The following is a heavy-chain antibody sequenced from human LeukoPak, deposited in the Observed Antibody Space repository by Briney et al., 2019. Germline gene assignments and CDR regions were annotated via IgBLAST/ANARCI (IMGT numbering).Heavy chain of an antibody. J-gene: IGHJ6*04. V-gene: IGHV3-49*04. CDR1: GFTFGDFS. CDR2: IRRKGYGGTT. D-gene: IGHD3-3*01. Sequence: GGSLRLSCTASGFTFGDFSLSWVRQAPEKGLEWVGFIRRKGYGGTTEYAPSVKGRFIISRDDSKSTAYLQMNSLKTEDTAVYYCTRDHDFWSGPFDVWGKGTTVTVSS. CDR3: TRDHDFWSGPFDV.